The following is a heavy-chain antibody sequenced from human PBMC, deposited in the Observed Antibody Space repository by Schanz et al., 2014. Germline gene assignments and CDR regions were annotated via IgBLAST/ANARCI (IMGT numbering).Heavy chain of an antibody. CDR3: AREDRYYHGLDV. CDR1: GGSISRGFYS. CDR2: IYYSGST. J-gene: IGHJ6*02. V-gene: IGHV4-30-2*01. Sequence: QLQLQESGSGLVKPSQTLSLTCAVSGGSISRGFYSWNWIRQPPGRGLEWIGCIYYSGSTYYNPSPKTRVTISIDRSKDQFPLSLNSVTAADTAVYYCAREDRYYHGLDVWGQGTTVTVS.